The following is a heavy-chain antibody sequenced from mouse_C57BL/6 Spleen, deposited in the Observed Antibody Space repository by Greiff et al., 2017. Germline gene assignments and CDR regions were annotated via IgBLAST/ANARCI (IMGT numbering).Heavy chain of an antibody. Sequence: EVQRVESGGGLVKPGGSLKLSCAASGFTFSSYAMSWVRQTPEKRLEWVATISDGGSYTYYPDNVKGRFTISRDNAKNNLYLQMSHLKSEDTAMYYCARVLTGPFAYWGQGTLVTVSA. CDR2: ISDGGSYT. D-gene: IGHD4-1*01. J-gene: IGHJ3*01. CDR1: GFTFSSYA. V-gene: IGHV5-4*01. CDR3: ARVLTGPFAY.